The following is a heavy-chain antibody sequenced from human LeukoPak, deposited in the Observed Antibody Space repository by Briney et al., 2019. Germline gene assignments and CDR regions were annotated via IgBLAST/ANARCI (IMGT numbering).Heavy chain of an antibody. CDR1: GGSISSYY. CDR3: ARQIDYGGNPYCFDY. CDR2: IYYSGST. Sequence: SETLSLTCTVSGGSISSYYWSWIRQPPGKGLEWIGYIYYSGSTNYHPSLKSRVTISVDTSKNQFSLKVSSVTAADTAVYYCARQIDYGGNPYCFDYWGQGTLVTVSS. V-gene: IGHV4-59*08. D-gene: IGHD4-23*01. J-gene: IGHJ4*02.